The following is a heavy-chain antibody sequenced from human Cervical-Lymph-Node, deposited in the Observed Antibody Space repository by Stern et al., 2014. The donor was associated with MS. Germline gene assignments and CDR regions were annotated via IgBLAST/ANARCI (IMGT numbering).Heavy chain of an antibody. CDR2: FDPEDGET. J-gene: IGHJ6*02. Sequence: VQLLESGAEVKKPGASVKVSCKVSGYTLTELSMHWVRQAPGKGLEWMGGFDPEDGETIYAPKFQGRVTMTEDTSTDTAYMELSSLRSEDTAVYYCATDRDDFRSGYSAPTKGYGLDVWGQGTTVTVTS. V-gene: IGHV1-24*01. CDR3: ATDRDDFRSGYSAPTKGYGLDV. D-gene: IGHD3-3*01. CDR1: GYTLTELS.